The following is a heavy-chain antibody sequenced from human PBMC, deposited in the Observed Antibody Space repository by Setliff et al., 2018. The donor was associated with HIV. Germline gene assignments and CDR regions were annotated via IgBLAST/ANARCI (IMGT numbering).Heavy chain of an antibody. CDR3: ARDLYGSGSYSAFDI. CDR1: RFTFSSHA. CDR2: ISYDGTNK. V-gene: IGHV3-30*04. D-gene: IGHD3-10*01. Sequence: PGGSLRLSCAASRFTFSSHAMHWVRQAPGKGLEWVAVISYDGTNKYYADSVKGRFTISRDNSKNALYLQMNSLRAEDTAVYSCARDLYGSGSYSAFDIWGQGTLVTVSS. J-gene: IGHJ3*02.